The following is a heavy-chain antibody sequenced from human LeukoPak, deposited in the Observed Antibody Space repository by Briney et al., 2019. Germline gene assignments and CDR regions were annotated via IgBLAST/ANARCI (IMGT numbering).Heavy chain of an antibody. J-gene: IGHJ4*02. CDR1: GFTFDDYG. CDR3: ARESRSGYYTTRSGYFDY. V-gene: IGHV3-20*04. D-gene: IGHD3-3*01. Sequence: GGSLRLSCAASGFTFDDYGMSWVRQAPGKGLEWVSGINWNGGSTTYAGSVEGRFTISRDSAKNSLDLQMNSLRAEDTALYYCARESRSGYYTTRSGYFDYWGQGTLVTVSS. CDR2: INWNGGST.